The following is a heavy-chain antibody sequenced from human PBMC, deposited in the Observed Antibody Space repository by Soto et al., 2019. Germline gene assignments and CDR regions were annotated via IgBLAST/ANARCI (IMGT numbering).Heavy chain of an antibody. CDR3: ARDGEGYGDNWWYFDL. Sequence: QVQLVQSGAEVKKPGSSVKVSCKASGGTFSSYAISWVRQAPGQGLEWMGGIIPIFGTANYAQKFQCRVTITADESTSTAYMELSSLRSEDTAVYYCARDGEGYGDNWWYFDLWGRGTLVTVSS. CDR1: GGTFSSYA. D-gene: IGHD4-17*01. J-gene: IGHJ2*01. CDR2: IIPIFGTA. V-gene: IGHV1-69*12.